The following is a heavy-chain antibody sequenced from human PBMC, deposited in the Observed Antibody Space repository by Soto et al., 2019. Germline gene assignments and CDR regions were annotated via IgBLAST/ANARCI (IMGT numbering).Heavy chain of an antibody. CDR3: ARAGYCSGGSCYRFDY. CDR1: GGSISSGGYY. J-gene: IGHJ4*02. Sequence: PSETLSLTCTVSGGSISSGGYYWSWIRQHPGKGLEWIGYIYYSGSTYYNPSLKSRVTISVDTSKNQFSLKLSSVTAADTAVYYCARAGYCSGGSCYRFDYWGQGTLFTVSS. D-gene: IGHD2-15*01. CDR2: IYYSGST. V-gene: IGHV4-31*03.